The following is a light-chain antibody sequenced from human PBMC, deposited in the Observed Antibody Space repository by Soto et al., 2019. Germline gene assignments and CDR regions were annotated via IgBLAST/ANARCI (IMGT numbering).Light chain of an antibody. CDR3: QQRSKWPPLT. J-gene: IGKJ4*02. Sequence: EIVLTQSPATLSLSPGERATLSCRASQSVSSYLAWYQQKPGQAPRLLIYDASSRATGIPARFSGSGSGTDFTLTISSLDPEAFAVYYCQQRSKWPPLTFGGGTKVEIK. CDR1: QSVSSY. CDR2: DAS. V-gene: IGKV3-11*01.